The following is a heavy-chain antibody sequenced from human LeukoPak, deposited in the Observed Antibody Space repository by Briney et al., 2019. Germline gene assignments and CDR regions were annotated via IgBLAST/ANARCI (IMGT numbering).Heavy chain of an antibody. CDR3: ARGSHRIAARLYYFDY. J-gene: IGHJ4*02. Sequence: GGSLRLSCAASGYTFRRNGMHWVRQAPGKGLEWVAVISYDGSNKYYADSVKGRFTISRDNSKNTLYLQMNSLRAEDTAVYYCARGSHRIAARLYYFDYWGQGTLVTVSS. D-gene: IGHD6-6*01. CDR1: GYTFRRNG. CDR2: ISYDGSNK. V-gene: IGHV3-30*19.